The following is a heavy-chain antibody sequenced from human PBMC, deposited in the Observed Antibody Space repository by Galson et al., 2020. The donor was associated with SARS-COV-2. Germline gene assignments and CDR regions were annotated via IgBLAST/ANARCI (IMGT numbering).Heavy chain of an antibody. CDR1: GFTFSSYA. CDR2: ISYDGSNK. CDR3: ARGSGYSSPFDY. Sequence: QLGESLKISCAASGFTFSSYAMHWVHQAPGKGLEWVAVISYDGSNKYYADSVKGRFTISRDNSKNTLYLQMNSLRAEDTAVYYCARGSGYSSPFDYWGQGTLVTVSS. D-gene: IGHD6-13*01. J-gene: IGHJ4*02. V-gene: IGHV3-30*04.